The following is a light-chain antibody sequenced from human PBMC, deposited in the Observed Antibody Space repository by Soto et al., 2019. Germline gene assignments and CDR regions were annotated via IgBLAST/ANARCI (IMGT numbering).Light chain of an antibody. V-gene: IGKV3-20*01. CDR1: QSVSSSY. CDR3: QQYGSSPRT. Sequence: IVLTQCPGTMNLYPGERATLSCRASQSVSSSYLAWYQQKPGQAPRLLIYGASSRATGIPDRFSGSGSGTDFTLTVSRLEPEDFAVYYCQQYGSSPRTFGQGTKVDIK. J-gene: IGKJ1*01. CDR2: GAS.